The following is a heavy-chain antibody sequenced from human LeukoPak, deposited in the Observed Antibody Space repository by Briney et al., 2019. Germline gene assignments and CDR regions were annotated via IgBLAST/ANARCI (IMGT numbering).Heavy chain of an antibody. D-gene: IGHD3-22*01. Sequence: GRSLRLSCAASGFTFDDYAMHWVRQAPGKGLEWVSGISWNSGSIGYADSVKGRFTISRDNAKNSLYLQMNSLRTEDTALYYCAKDTSYYYDSSGYDDAFDIWGQGTMVTVSS. J-gene: IGHJ3*02. CDR3: AKDTSYYYDSSGYDDAFDI. CDR2: ISWNSGSI. V-gene: IGHV3-9*01. CDR1: GFTFDDYA.